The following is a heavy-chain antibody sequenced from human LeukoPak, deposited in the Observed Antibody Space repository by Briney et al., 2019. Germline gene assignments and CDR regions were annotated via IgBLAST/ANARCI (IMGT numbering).Heavy chain of an antibody. CDR1: GYTFTGYY. J-gene: IGHJ6*02. CDR3: ARGAGATKSFYYYGMDV. CDR2: INPNSGGT. D-gene: IGHD1-26*01. Sequence: SVKVSCKASGYTFTGYYMHWVRQAPGQRLEWMGWINPNSGGTNYAQKFQGRVTMTRDTSISTAYMELSRLRSDDTAVYYCARGAGATKSFYYYGMDVWGQGTTVTVSS. V-gene: IGHV1-2*02.